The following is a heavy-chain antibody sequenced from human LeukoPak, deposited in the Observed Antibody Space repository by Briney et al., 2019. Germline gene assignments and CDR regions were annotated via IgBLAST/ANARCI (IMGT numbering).Heavy chain of an antibody. CDR1: GYTFTGYY. CDR2: INPSGGST. V-gene: IGHV1-46*01. Sequence: ASVKVSCKASGYTFTGYYIHWVRQAPGQGLECMGIINPSGGSTSYAQKFQGRVIMTRDMSTSTVYMELSSLRSEDTAVYYCARGGVGATTYVWFDPWGQGTLVTVSS. J-gene: IGHJ5*02. D-gene: IGHD1-26*01. CDR3: ARGGVGATTYVWFDP.